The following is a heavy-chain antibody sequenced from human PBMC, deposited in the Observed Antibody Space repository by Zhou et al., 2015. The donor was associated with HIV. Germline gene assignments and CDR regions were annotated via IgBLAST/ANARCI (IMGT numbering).Heavy chain of an antibody. Sequence: EVQLVESGGGLVQPGRSLRLSCAASGFTFDDYAMHWVRQAPGKGLEWVSGISWNSGSIGYADSVKGRFTISRDNAKNSLYLQMNSLRAEDTALYYCAKDIRDDSTPWYFDYWGQGTLVTVSS. D-gene: IGHD3-22*01. J-gene: IGHJ4*02. CDR3: AKDIRDDSTPWYFDY. CDR1: GFTFDDYA. V-gene: IGHV3-9*01. CDR2: ISWNSGSI.